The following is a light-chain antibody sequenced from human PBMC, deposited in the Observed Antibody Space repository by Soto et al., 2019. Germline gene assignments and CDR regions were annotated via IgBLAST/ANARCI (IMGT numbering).Light chain of an antibody. J-gene: IGLJ2*01. CDR1: IRDVGAYNL. V-gene: IGLV2-14*01. CDR2: EVR. CDR3: SSITSKSTLI. Sequence: QSVLTQPASVSGSPGQSITISCAGTIRDVGAYNLVSWYQQYPGRAPQLILYEVRNRPSGISFRFSGFKSGNTASLTISGLQAEDVADYYCSSITSKSTLIFGGGTQVTV.